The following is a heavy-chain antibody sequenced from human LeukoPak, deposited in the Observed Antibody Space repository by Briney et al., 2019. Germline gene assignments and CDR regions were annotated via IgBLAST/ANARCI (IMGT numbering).Heavy chain of an antibody. CDR1: GGSISSYY. D-gene: IGHD3-16*02. CDR3: ARAPYDYVWGSYRYVSWFDP. CDR2: IYYSGST. V-gene: IGHV4-59*01. Sequence: PSETLSLTCTVSGGSISSYYWSWIRQPPGKGLEWIGYIYYSGSTIYNPSLKSRVTISVDTSKNQFSLKLSSVTAADTAVYYCARAPYDYVWGSYRYVSWFDPWGQGTLVTVSS. J-gene: IGHJ5*02.